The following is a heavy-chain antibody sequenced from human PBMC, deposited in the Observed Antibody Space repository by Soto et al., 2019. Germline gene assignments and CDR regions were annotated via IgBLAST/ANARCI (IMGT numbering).Heavy chain of an antibody. Sequence: GALVKVSCKASGYTFTGYYMHWVRQAPGQGLEWMGWINPNSGGTNYAQKFQGRVTMTRDTSISTAYMELSRLRSDDTAVYYCARDENIVVVVAATPGGYWGQGTLVTVSS. CDR2: INPNSGGT. J-gene: IGHJ4*02. CDR1: GYTFTGYY. D-gene: IGHD2-15*01. CDR3: ARDENIVVVVAATPGGY. V-gene: IGHV1-2*02.